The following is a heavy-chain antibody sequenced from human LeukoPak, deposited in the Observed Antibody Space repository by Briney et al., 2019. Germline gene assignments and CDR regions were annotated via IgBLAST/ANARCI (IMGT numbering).Heavy chain of an antibody. J-gene: IGHJ4*02. V-gene: IGHV1-18*01. D-gene: IGHD3-22*01. CDR1: GYTFTSYG. Sequence: ASVKVSCKASGYTFTSYGISWVRQAPGQGLEWMGWVSAYNGNTNYAQKLQGRVTMTTDTSTSTAYMELRSLRSDDTAVYYCARVDWDYYDSSGYYLDYWGQGTLDTVSS. CDR2: VSAYNGNT. CDR3: ARVDWDYYDSSGYYLDY.